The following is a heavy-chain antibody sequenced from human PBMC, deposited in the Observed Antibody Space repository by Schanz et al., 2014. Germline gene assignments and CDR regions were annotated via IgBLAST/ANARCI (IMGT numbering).Heavy chain of an antibody. D-gene: IGHD3-3*01. CDR2: IDPNSGGT. J-gene: IGHJ3*01. Sequence: QVQLVQSGADVKKPGASVKVSCKASGNTLSAYYIHWIRQAPGQGLEWMGWIDPNSGGTNYAQKSQGRVTMTSETSITTVYMEVNSLTSDDTAAFYCARTASHDVWRGYIPHYAFDLWGQGTVVIVSS. CDR3: ARTASHDVWRGYIPHYAFDL. CDR1: GNTLSAYY. V-gene: IGHV1-2*02.